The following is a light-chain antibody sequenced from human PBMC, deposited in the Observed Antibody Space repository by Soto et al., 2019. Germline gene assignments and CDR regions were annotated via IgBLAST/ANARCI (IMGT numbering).Light chain of an antibody. CDR1: SSDVGGYNY. CDR2: EVS. Sequence: QSVLTQPASVSGSPGQSITISCTGTSSDVGGYNYVSWYQQHPGKAPKLTIYEVSNRPSGVSNRFSGSKSGNTASLTISGLQAEDEADYYCSSYTAYTTYVFGTGTKVTVL. V-gene: IGLV2-14*01. CDR3: SSYTAYTTYV. J-gene: IGLJ1*01.